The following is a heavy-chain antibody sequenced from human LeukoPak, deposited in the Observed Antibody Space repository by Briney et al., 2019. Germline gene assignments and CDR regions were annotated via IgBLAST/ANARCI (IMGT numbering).Heavy chain of an antibody. D-gene: IGHD6-13*01. CDR3: ARDAGYSNPYFFDY. V-gene: IGHV3-33*01. J-gene: IGHJ4*02. CDR1: GFTFSNYG. Sequence: GGSLRLSCAASGFTFSNYGLHWVRQAPGKGLEWVAVVWYDGTNKYYADSVKGRLTISRVNSKNTVDLQMNGLRAEDTAVYYCARDAGYSNPYFFDYWGQGTLVTVSS. CDR2: VWYDGTNK.